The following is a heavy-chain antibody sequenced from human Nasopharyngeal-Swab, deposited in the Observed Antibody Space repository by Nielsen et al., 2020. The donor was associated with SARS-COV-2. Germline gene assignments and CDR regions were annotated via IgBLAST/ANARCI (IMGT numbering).Heavy chain of an antibody. Sequence: SETLSLTCAVSGGSISSGGYSWSWIRQPPGKGLEWIGYIYYSGSTNYNPSLKSRVTISVDTSKNQFSLKLSSVTAADTAVYYCARHERYGDYYYYGMDVWGQGTTVTVSS. CDR3: ARHERYGDYYYYGMDV. D-gene: IGHD4-17*01. CDR1: GGSISSGGYS. V-gene: IGHV4-61*08. CDR2: IYYSGST. J-gene: IGHJ6*02.